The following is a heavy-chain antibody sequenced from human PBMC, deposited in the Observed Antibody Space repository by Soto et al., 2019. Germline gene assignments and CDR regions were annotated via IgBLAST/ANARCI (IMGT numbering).Heavy chain of an antibody. J-gene: IGHJ5*02. CDR1: GGSFSGYY. V-gene: IGHV4-34*01. CDR3: ARGFRFCSGGLCYSGWFDP. Sequence: QVQLQQWGAGLLKPSETLSLTCVVYGGSFSGYYWSWIRQPPGKGLEWIGEINHSGSTNYNPSLKSRVTISVDTSKNQFSLKLSSVTAADTAVYYCARGFRFCSGGLCYSGWFDPWGQGTLVSVSS. D-gene: IGHD2-15*01. CDR2: INHSGST.